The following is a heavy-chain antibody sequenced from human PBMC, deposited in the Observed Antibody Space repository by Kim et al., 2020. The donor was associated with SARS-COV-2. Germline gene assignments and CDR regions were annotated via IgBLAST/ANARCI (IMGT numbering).Heavy chain of an antibody. Sequence: SETLSLTCTVSGGSISSSSYYWGWIRQPPGKGLEWIGSIYYSGSTYYNPSLKSRVTISVDTSKNQFSLKLSSVTAADTAVYYCAREYYGDYRLFDYWGQGTLVTVSS. CDR3: AREYYGDYRLFDY. D-gene: IGHD4-17*01. J-gene: IGHJ4*02. V-gene: IGHV4-39*02. CDR2: IYYSGST. CDR1: GGSISSSSYY.